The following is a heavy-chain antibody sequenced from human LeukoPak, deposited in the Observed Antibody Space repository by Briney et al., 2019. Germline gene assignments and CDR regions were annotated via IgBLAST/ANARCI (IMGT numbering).Heavy chain of an antibody. D-gene: IGHD3-9*01. CDR1: AAPITSYY. Sequence: SETLSLTCTVSAAPITSYYWSWIRQPPGKGLEWIGYIYYSGSTNYNPSLKSRVTISVDTSKNQFSLKLSSVTAADTAVYYCASSYYDILTGYPYFDYWGQGTLVTVSS. J-gene: IGHJ4*02. CDR2: IYYSGST. V-gene: IGHV4-59*12. CDR3: ASSYYDILTGYPYFDY.